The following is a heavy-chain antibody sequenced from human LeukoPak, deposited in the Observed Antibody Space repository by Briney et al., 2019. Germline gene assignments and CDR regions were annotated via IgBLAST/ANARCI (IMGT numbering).Heavy chain of an antibody. CDR1: GGSFSSYV. V-gene: IGHV1-69*04. J-gene: IGHJ3*02. Sequence: SVKVSCKASGGSFSSYVISWVRQAPGQGLEWMGRSIPVHDVADYALTFQGRLTITADKSTRTAYMELSSLRSEDTAVYYCARGVYVSSYYYDSADTIEAFDIWGQGTVVTVSS. CDR2: SIPVHDVA. D-gene: IGHD3-22*01. CDR3: ARGVYVSSYYYDSADTIEAFDI.